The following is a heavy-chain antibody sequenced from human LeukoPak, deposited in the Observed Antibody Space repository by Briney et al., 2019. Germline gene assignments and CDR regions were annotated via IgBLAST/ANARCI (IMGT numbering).Heavy chain of an antibody. V-gene: IGHV4-39*01. J-gene: IGHJ4*02. CDR1: GGSISSSSYY. Sequence: SETLSLTCTVSGGSISSSSYYWGWIRRPPGKGLEWIGSIYYSGSTYYNPSLKSRVTISVDTSKNQFSLKLSSVTAADTAVYYCARGGIAAAIDYWGQGTLVTVSS. CDR2: IYYSGST. CDR3: ARGGIAAAIDY. D-gene: IGHD6-13*01.